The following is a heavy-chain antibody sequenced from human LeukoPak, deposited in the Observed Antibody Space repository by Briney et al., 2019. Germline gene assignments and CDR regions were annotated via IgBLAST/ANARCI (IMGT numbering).Heavy chain of an antibody. CDR1: GFTFSNYV. CDR2: ISGSGDST. CDR3: ARDSRDAFDI. Sequence: GGSLRLSCAASGFTFSNYVLSWVRQAQGRGLEWVSGISGSGDSTYYADSVKGRFSISRDNAKNSLYLQMNSLRAEDTAVYYCARDSRDAFDIWGQGTMVTVSS. V-gene: IGHV3-23*01. J-gene: IGHJ3*02.